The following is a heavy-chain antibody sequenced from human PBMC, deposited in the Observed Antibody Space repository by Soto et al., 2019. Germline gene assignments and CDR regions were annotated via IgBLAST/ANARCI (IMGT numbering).Heavy chain of an antibody. CDR3: VRVGEYYDILTGYYIRGRGFFDY. J-gene: IGHJ4*02. V-gene: IGHV1-3*01. CDR2: INAGNGNT. D-gene: IGHD3-9*01. CDR1: GYTFASCA. Sequence: ASVKVSCKASGYTFASCAMRWVRQAPGQRLEWMGWINAGNGNTKYSQKFQGRVTITRDTSASTAYMELSSLRSEDTAVYYCVRVGEYYDILTGYYIRGRGFFDYWGQGTLVTVSS.